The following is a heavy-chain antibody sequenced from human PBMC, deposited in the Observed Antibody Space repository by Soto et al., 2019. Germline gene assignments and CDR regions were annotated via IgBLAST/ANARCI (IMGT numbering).Heavy chain of an antibody. J-gene: IGHJ6*02. Sequence: GGSLRLSCAASGFTFSRFAMAWVRQAPGKGLERVSAISSGGDNTAYADSVKGRFTISRDNSKNMLFLQMNSLRAEDTAEYYCAKRLNYIPTIGIAFYYGMDVWGQGTTVTVSS. D-gene: IGHD3-3*02. CDR2: ISSGGDNT. CDR3: AKRLNYIPTIGIAFYYGMDV. V-gene: IGHV3-23*01. CDR1: GFTFSRFA.